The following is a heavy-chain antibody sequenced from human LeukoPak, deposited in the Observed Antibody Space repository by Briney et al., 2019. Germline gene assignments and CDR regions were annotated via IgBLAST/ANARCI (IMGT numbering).Heavy chain of an antibody. V-gene: IGHV4-59*12. CDR2: IHYTGST. J-gene: IGHJ4*02. D-gene: IGHD3-10*01. CDR1: GGSISSYY. Sequence: SETLSLTCTVSGGSISSYYWSWIRQPPRKGLQWIGYIHYTGSTNYNPSLKSRVTISVNTSKNQFSLKLSSVTAADTAVYYCARGLRGILWFGELPYFDYWGQGTLVTVSS. CDR3: ARGLRGILWFGELPYFDY.